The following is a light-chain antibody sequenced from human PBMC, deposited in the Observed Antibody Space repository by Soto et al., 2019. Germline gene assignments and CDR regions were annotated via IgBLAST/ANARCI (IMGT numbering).Light chain of an antibody. V-gene: IGLV2-14*01. Sequence: QSALTQPASVSGSPGQSITISCIGTSSDVGGYNFVSWYQQHPGKAPKLMIYEVNKRPSGVSNRFSGSKSANTASLTISGLQAEDEADYYCSSYTSSNTLVFGGGTKVTVL. CDR3: SSYTSSNTLV. J-gene: IGLJ3*02. CDR2: EVN. CDR1: SSDVGGYNF.